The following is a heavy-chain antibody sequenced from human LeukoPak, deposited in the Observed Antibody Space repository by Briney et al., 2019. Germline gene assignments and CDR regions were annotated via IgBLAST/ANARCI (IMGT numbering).Heavy chain of an antibody. CDR3: ARNNVDVVGARIYDYYGLDV. CDR2: VFYSGVT. Sequence: SETLSLTCSVSGDSLSLYYWSWLRQTPGKGLEWIGYVFYSGVTYYNPSLKSRVTISVNSSENQFSLKLRSVTPADTAIYFCARNNVDVVGARIYDYYGLDVWGRGTTVTVS. CDR1: GDSLSLYY. V-gene: IGHV4-59*01. D-gene: IGHD2-2*03. J-gene: IGHJ6*02.